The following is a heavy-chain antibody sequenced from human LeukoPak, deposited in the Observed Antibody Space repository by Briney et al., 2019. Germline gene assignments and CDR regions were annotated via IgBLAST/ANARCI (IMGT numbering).Heavy chain of an antibody. Sequence: GGSLRLSCAASGFTFSSYTMSWVRQAPGKGLEWVSTRTTSDGNTYYADSVKGRFTVSRDNSKNTLFLQMNSLRAEDTAVYYCAKDGGLWVSAHWGDSWGRGTLVTVSS. CDR3: AKDGGLWVSAHWGDS. CDR2: RTTSDGNT. CDR1: GFTFSSYT. J-gene: IGHJ4*02. V-gene: IGHV3-23*01. D-gene: IGHD7-27*01.